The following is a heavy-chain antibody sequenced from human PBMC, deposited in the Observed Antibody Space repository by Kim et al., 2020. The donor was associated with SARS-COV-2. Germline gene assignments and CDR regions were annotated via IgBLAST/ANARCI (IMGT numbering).Heavy chain of an antibody. J-gene: IGHJ4*02. D-gene: IGHD3-22*01. CDR2: ISGSGGST. V-gene: IGHV3-23*01. CDR3: AKDLNLPFSPNYYDSSGYFTGPFDY. CDR1: GFTFSSYA. Sequence: GGSLRLSCAASGFTFSSYAMSWVRQAPGKGLEWVSAISGSGGSTYYADSVKGRFTISRDNSKNTLYLQMNSLRAEDTAVYYCAKDLNLPFSPNYYDSSGYFTGPFDYWGQGTLVTVSS.